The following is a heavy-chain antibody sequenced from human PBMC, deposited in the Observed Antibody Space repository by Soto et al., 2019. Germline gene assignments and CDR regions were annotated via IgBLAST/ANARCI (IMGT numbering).Heavy chain of an antibody. J-gene: IGHJ4*02. D-gene: IGHD4-17*01. V-gene: IGHV3-30-3*01. CDR3: ARTPPTVRWYYFDY. Sequence: QVQLVESGGGVVQPGRSLRLSCAASGFTFSSYAMHWVRQAPGKGLEWVAVISYDGSNKYYANSVKGRFTISRDNSKNTLYLQMNSLRAEDTTVYYCARTPPTVRWYYFDYWGQGTLFTVSS. CDR2: ISYDGSNK. CDR1: GFTFSSYA.